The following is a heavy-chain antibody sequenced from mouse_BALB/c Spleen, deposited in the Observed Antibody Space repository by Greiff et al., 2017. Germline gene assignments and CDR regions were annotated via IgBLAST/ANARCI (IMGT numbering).Heavy chain of an antibody. V-gene: IGHV2-2*02. J-gene: IGHJ4*01. D-gene: IGHD2-4*01. CDR3: ARRDYDYDGHAMDY. Sequence: VKLVESGPGLVQPSQSLSITCTVSGFSLTSYGVHWVRQSPGKGLEWLGVIWSGGSTDYNAAFISRLSISKDNSKSQVFFKMNSLQANDTAIYYCARRDYDYDGHAMDYWGQGTSVTVSS. CDR2: IWSGGST. CDR1: GFSLTSYG.